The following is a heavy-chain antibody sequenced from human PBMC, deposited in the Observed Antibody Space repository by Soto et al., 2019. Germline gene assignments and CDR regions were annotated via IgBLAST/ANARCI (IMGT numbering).Heavy chain of an antibody. J-gene: IGHJ5*02. CDR2: ISSSGSTI. CDR1: VFTFSIYE. CDR3: ARDGVGIAVAGTWWSPPNDRFDP. Sequence: PWGSLKISCASSVFTFSIYEMNWVRQAPGKGLDPVPYISSSGSTIYYADSVKGRFTISRDNAKNSLYLQMNSLRAEDTAVYYCARDGVGIAVAGTWWSPPNDRFDPWGQGTLVTVSS. V-gene: IGHV3-48*03. D-gene: IGHD6-19*01.